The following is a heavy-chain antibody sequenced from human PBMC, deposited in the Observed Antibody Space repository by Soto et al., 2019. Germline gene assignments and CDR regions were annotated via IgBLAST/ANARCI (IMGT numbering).Heavy chain of an antibody. CDR3: ARDGGGDDYGDYSDY. J-gene: IGHJ4*02. V-gene: IGHV3-66*01. D-gene: IGHD4-17*01. Sequence: EVQLVESGGGLVQPGGSLRLSCAASGFTVSSNYMSWVRQAPGKGLEWVSVIYSGGSTYYADSVKGRFTISRDNSKNTLYLQMNSLRAEDTAVYYSARDGGGDDYGDYSDYWGQGTLVTVSS. CDR2: IYSGGST. CDR1: GFTVSSNY.